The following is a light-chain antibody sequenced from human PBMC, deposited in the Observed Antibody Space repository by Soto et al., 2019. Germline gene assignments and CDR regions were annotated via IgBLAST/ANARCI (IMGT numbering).Light chain of an antibody. CDR1: SSNIGAGYD. Sequence: QSVLTQPPSVSGAPGQTVTISCTGSSSNIGAGYDVHWYQQFPGTAPRLLIYDNNNRPSGVPDRFSGSKPGTLASLAITGLQAEDEAVYYCQSHDSRPSHSVFGGGTKLTVL. CDR3: QSHDSRPSHSV. CDR2: DNN. V-gene: IGLV1-40*01. J-gene: IGLJ2*01.